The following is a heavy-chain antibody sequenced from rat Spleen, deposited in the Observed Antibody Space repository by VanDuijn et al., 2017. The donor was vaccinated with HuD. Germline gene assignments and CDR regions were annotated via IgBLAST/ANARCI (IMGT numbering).Heavy chain of an antibody. J-gene: IGHJ3*01. Sequence: EVQLVESDGGLVQPGRSLKLSCAASGFTFSDYYMAWVRQAPTKGLEWVATISSDGGRNFYRDSVKGRFTISRDNAKSSLCLLMDSLRSEDTATYYCARQDTSGYSNWFAYWGQGTLVTVSS. CDR1: GFTFSDYY. CDR2: ISSDGGRN. D-gene: IGHD4-3*01. V-gene: IGHV5-29*01. CDR3: ARQDTSGYSNWFAY.